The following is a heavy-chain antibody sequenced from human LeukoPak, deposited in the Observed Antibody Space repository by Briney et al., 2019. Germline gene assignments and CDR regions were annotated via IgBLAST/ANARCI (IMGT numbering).Heavy chain of an antibody. J-gene: IGHJ2*01. CDR1: GFTFSSYW. CDR2: INSDGSTT. Sequence: PGGSLRLSCAASGFTFSSYWMHWVRQAPGEGLVWVSRINSDGSTTTYADSVKGRFTISRDNAKNTLYLQMNSLRVEDTAVYYCARDPTYWYFDLWGRGTLVTVSS. V-gene: IGHV3-74*03. CDR3: ARDPTYWYFDL.